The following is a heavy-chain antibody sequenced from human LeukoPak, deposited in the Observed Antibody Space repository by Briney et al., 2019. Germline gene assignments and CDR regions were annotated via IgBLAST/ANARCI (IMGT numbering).Heavy chain of an antibody. CDR1: GGSVSSYY. CDR2: IDHSGST. Sequence: PSETLSLTCTVSGGSVSSYYWSWIRQPPGKGLEWIGEIDHSGSTNYNPSLKSRVTISVDTSKNQFSLKLSSVTAADTAVYYCARGRGSYYYVSGFDPWGQGTLVTVSS. D-gene: IGHD3-10*01. CDR3: ARGRGSYYYVSGFDP. J-gene: IGHJ5*02. V-gene: IGHV4-34*01.